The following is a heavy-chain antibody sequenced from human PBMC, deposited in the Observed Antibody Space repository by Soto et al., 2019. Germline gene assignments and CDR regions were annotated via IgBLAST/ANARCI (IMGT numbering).Heavy chain of an antibody. CDR3: ARGGHVVVVTAALDY. D-gene: IGHD2-21*02. Sequence: QVQLMQSGAEVKKPGASVKVSCKASGDTFTDYYIHWVRQAPGQGLEWMGTVNPSGGHTTYAQHSLRRVTMTRDTSTSTLYMELTSLTSDDTAIYYCARGGHVVVVTAALDYWGQGTLVTVSS. CDR2: VNPSGGHT. V-gene: IGHV1-46*01. J-gene: IGHJ4*02. CDR1: GDTFTDYY.